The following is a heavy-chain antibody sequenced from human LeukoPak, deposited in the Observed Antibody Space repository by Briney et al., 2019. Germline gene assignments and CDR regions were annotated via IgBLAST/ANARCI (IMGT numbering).Heavy chain of an antibody. CDR3: AKDIGSGGDAFDI. CDR2: ISWNSGSI. V-gene: IGHV3-9*03. CDR1: GFTFDDYA. D-gene: IGHD1-1*01. Sequence: GRSLRLSYAASGFTFDDYAMHWVRQAPGKGLEWVSGISWNSGSIGYADSVKGRFTISRDNAKNSLYLQMNSLRAEDMALYYCAKDIGSGGDAFDIWGQGTMVTVSS. J-gene: IGHJ3*02.